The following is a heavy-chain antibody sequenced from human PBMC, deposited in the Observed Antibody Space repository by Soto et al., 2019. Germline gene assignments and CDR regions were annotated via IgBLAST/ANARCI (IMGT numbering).Heavy chain of an antibody. D-gene: IGHD6-19*01. CDR1: GFTFSSNA. V-gene: IGHV3-23*01. CDR3: SRRTSGWYFDY. J-gene: IGHJ4*02. Sequence: EVQLLESGGGLVQPGGSLRLSCAASGFTFSSNAMSWVRQAPGKGLEWVSVISGSGGSTYYADSVKGRFTISRDNSKNTLYLQMNSLRAEDTAVYYCSRRTSGWYFDYWGQGTLVTVSS. CDR2: ISGSGGST.